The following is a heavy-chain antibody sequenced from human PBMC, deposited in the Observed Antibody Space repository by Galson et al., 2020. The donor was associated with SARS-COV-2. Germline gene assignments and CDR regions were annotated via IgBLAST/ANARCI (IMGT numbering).Heavy chain of an antibody. D-gene: IGHD5-12*01. CDR2: INHSGST. J-gene: IGHJ4*02. CDR1: GGSFSGYY. Sequence: SETLSLTCAVYGGSFSGYYWSWIRQPPGKGLEWIGEINHSGSTNYNPSLKSRVTISVDTSKNQFSLKLSSVTAADTAVYYCARGHSGYDPYYFDYWGQGTLVTVSS. CDR3: ARGHSGYDPYYFDY. V-gene: IGHV4-34*01.